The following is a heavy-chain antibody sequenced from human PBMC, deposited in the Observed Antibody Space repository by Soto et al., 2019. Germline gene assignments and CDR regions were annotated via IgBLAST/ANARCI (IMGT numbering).Heavy chain of an antibody. V-gene: IGHV1-2*02. J-gene: IGHJ4*02. CDR1: GHTFTGHH. Sequence: QVQLVQSGPEVRMPGASVKVSCKASGHTFTGHHMHWVRQAPGQGLEWMAYIDLDSSHTKYAQRFQGRVTTTRDTSITTAYMELSGLRSDDTALYYCGLEPTGTGGFDYWGQGTVLTVSS. CDR2: IDLDSSHT. D-gene: IGHD7-27*01. CDR3: GLEPTGTGGFDY.